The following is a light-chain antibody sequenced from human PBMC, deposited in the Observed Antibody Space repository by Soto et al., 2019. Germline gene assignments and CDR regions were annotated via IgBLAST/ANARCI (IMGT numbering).Light chain of an antibody. Sequence: AIQLTQSPSSLSASVGDSVTITCRASQGISSALAWYQQTPGRAPKLLIYDASTLASGVPSRFSGSRAGTDCTLTVSRPQPEDFATYYCQQFDDYPFTFGPGTKVDI. CDR1: QGISSA. CDR2: DAS. CDR3: QQFDDYPFT. V-gene: IGKV1D-13*01. J-gene: IGKJ3*01.